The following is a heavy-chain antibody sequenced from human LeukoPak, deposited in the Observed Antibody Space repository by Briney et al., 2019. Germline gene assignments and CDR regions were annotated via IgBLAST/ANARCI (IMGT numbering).Heavy chain of an antibody. CDR1: GGTFSSYA. J-gene: IGHJ4*02. V-gene: IGHV1-69*06. Sequence: SVKVSCKASGGTFSSYAISWVRQAPGQGLEWMGGIIPIFGTANYAQKFQGRVTITADKSTSTAYMELSSLRSEDTAVYYCARSRLDAEYSYGLRDVPYYFDYWGQGTLVTVSS. CDR2: IIPIFGTA. D-gene: IGHD5-18*01. CDR3: ARSRLDAEYSYGLRDVPYYFDY.